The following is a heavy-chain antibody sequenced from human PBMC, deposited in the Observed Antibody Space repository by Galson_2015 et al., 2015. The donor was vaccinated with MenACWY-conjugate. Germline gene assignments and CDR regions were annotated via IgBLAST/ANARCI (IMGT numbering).Heavy chain of an antibody. CDR1: GGSIRSYY. D-gene: IGHD4-17*01. CDR3: ARAATVTTYAGYYYYMDV. Sequence: LSLTCTVSGGSIRSYYWSWIRQPPGKGLEWIGYIYYSGSTNYNPSLKSRVTISVDTSKNQFSLKLSSVTAADTAVYYCARAATVTTYAGYYYYMDVWGKGTTVTVSS. V-gene: IGHV4-59*01. CDR2: IYYSGST. J-gene: IGHJ6*03.